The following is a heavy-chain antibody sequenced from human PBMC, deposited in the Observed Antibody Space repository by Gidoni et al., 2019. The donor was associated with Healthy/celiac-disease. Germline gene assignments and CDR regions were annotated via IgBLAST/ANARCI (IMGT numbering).Heavy chain of an antibody. CDR3: ARGRGSVAGKGYYYGMDV. CDR1: GGSFSGYY. J-gene: IGHJ6*02. D-gene: IGHD6-19*01. V-gene: IGHV4-34*01. CDR2: INHSGST. Sequence: QAQLQQWGAGLLKPSETLSLTCSVYGGSFSGYYWCWIRKPPGKGLEWIGEINHSGSTNYNPSLKSRVTIAVDTSKNQFSLKLSSVTAADTAVDCCARGRGSVAGKGYYYGMDVWGQGTTVTVSS.